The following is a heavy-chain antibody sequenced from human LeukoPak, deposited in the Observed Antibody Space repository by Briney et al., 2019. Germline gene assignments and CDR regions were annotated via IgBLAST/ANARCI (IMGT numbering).Heavy chain of an antibody. D-gene: IGHD6-13*01. CDR1: GFTVSSNY. CDR2: IYSGGST. Sequence: PGGSLRLSCAASGFTVSSNYMSWVRQAPGKGLEWVSVIYSGGSTYYADSVKGRFTISRDNSKNTLYLQMNSLRAEDTAVYYCARDIGHVMEGSSSWYYFDYWGQGTLVTVSS. V-gene: IGHV3-66*01. CDR3: ARDIGHVMEGSSSWYYFDY. J-gene: IGHJ4*02.